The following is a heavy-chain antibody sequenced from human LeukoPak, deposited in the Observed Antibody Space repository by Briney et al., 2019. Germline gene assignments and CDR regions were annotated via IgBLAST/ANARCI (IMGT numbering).Heavy chain of an antibody. CDR1: GFTVSSNF. CDR2: IYSGGST. V-gene: IGHV3-53*01. D-gene: IGHD6-13*01. CDR3: ARVGGSSWYDYYYYGMDV. Sequence: PGGSLRLSCAASGFTVSSNFLSWVRQAPGKGLEWVSVIYSGGSTYYADCVKGRFTISRDNSKNTLYLQMNSLRAEDTAVYYCARVGGSSWYDYYYYGMDVWGKGTTVTVSS. J-gene: IGHJ6*04.